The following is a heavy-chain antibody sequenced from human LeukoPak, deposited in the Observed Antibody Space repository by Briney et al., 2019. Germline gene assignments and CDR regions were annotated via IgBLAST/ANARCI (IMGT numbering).Heavy chain of an antibody. CDR1: GFTFSSYA. V-gene: IGHV3-23*01. J-gene: IGHJ5*02. Sequence: GGSLRLSCAASGFTFSSYAMSWVRQAPGKGLEWVSAISGSGGSTYYADSVKGRFTISRDNSKNTLYLQMNSLRAEDTAVYYCARGPGHIVVVPAAIPWGQGTLVTVSS. CDR2: ISGSGGST. D-gene: IGHD2-2*01. CDR3: ARGPGHIVVVPAAIP.